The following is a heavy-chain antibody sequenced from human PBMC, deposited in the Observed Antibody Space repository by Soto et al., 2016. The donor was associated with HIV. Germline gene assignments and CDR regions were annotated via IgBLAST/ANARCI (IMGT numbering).Heavy chain of an antibody. D-gene: IGHD5-12*01. CDR1: GFTFSTYD. CDR2: IGTAGDT. Sequence: EVQLVESGGGLVQPGGSLRLSCAASGFTFSTYDMHWVRQATGKGLEWVSAIGTAGDTYYPGSVKGRFTISRENAKNSLYLQMNSLRAGDTAVYYCGGGGGHSGYGAKDTWGQGTLVTVSS. CDR3: GGGGGHSGYGAKDT. J-gene: IGHJ4*02. V-gene: IGHV3-13*04.